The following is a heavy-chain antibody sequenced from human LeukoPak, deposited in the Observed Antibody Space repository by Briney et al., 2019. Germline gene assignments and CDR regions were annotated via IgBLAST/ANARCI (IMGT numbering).Heavy chain of an antibody. V-gene: IGHV3-21*04. D-gene: IGHD5-12*01. CDR1: GFTFSSYS. CDR2: ISSSSSYI. CDR3: AKDKAPLYSGYDWDLDF. Sequence: GGSLRLSCAASGFTFSSYSMNWVRQAPGKGLEWVSSISSSSSYIYYADSVKGRFTISRDSAKNSVYLQMNSLRPEDTALYYCAKDKAPLYSGYDWDLDFWGQGTLVTVSS. J-gene: IGHJ4*02.